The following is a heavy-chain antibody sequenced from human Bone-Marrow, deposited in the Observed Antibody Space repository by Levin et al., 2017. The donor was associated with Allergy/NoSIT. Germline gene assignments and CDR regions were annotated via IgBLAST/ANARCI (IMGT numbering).Heavy chain of an antibody. CDR1: GGSISTHY. D-gene: IGHD5-24*01. CDR2: IYHSGST. CDR3: ARDGYNGIDY. J-gene: IGHJ4*02. Sequence: NPSETLSLTCTISGGSISTHYWSWIRQPPGKGLEWIGYIYHSGSTKYNPSLKSRVTISVDTSKNQFSLNLNSVTAADTAVYHCARDGYNGIDYWGQGTLVTVSS. V-gene: IGHV4-59*11.